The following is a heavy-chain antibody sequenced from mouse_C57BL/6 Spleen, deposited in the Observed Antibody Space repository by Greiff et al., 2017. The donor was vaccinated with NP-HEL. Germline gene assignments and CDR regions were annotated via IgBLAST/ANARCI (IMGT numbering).Heavy chain of an antibody. Sequence: EVQLQQSGPELVKPGASVKISCKASGYSFTGYYMNWVKQSPEKSLEWIGEINPSTGGTTYNQKFKAKATLTVDKSSSTAYMQLKSLTSEDSAVYYCARGDYYGSSYAYWGQGTLVTVSA. CDR2: INPSTGGT. V-gene: IGHV1-42*01. D-gene: IGHD1-1*01. J-gene: IGHJ3*01. CDR1: GYSFTGYY. CDR3: ARGDYYGSSYAY.